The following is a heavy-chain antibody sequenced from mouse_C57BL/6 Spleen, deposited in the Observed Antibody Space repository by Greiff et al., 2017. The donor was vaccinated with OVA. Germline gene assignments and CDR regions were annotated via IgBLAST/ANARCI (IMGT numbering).Heavy chain of an antibody. CDR2: ISYDGSN. CDR1: GYSITSGYY. CDR3: ARGSRYFDV. J-gene: IGHJ1*03. V-gene: IGHV3-6*01. Sequence: EVKLMESGPGLVKPSQSLSLTCSVPGYSITSGYYWNWIRQFPGNKLEWMGYISYDGSNNYNPSLKNRISITRDTSKNQFFLKLNSVTTEDTATYYCARGSRYFDVWGTGTTVTVSS.